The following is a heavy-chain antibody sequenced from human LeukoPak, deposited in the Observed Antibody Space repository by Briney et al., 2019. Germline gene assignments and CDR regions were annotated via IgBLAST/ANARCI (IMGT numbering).Heavy chain of an antibody. J-gene: IGHJ6*03. CDR2: IIPILGTA. CDR1: GYTFTGYY. CDR3: ARVSNYGYYYYYYYMDV. Sequence: GASVKVSCKASGYTFTGYYMHWVRQAPGQGLEWMGGIIPILGTANYAQKFQGRVTITADTSTSTAYMELRSLRSDDTAVYYCARVSNYGYYYYYYYMDVWGKGTTVTISS. V-gene: IGHV1-69*10. D-gene: IGHD4/OR15-4a*01.